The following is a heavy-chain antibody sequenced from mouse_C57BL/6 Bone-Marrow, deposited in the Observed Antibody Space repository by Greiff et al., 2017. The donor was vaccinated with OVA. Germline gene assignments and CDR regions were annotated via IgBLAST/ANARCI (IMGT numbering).Heavy chain of an antibody. D-gene: IGHD2-4*01. J-gene: IGHJ4*01. CDR3: ARSHYDYDDYAMDY. Sequence: EVQLQQSGPELVKPGASVKIPCKASGYTFTDYNMDWVKQSHGKSLEWIGDNNPNNGGTIYNQKFKGKATLTVDKSSSTAYMELRSLTSEDTAVYYCARSHYDYDDYAMDYWGQGTSVTVSS. CDR2: NNPNNGGT. CDR1: GYTFTDYN. V-gene: IGHV1-18*01.